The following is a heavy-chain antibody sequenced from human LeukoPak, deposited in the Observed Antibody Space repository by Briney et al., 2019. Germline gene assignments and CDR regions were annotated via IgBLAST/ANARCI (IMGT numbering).Heavy chain of an antibody. V-gene: IGHV3-23*01. CDR1: EFTFSSYA. CDR3: VGDRYYYDSSGSATSPY. J-gene: IGHJ4*02. Sequence: PGGSLRLSCAASEFTFSSYAMSWVRQAPGKGLEWLSSISGSGGTTYYTDSLKVRFTISRDNSKNNLYLQMNSLRAEDTAVYYCVGDRYYYDSSGSATSPYWGQGTLVTVSS. CDR2: ISGSGGTT. D-gene: IGHD3-22*01.